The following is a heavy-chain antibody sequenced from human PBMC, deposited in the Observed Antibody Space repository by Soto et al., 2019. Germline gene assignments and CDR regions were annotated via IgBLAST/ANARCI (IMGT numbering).Heavy chain of an antibody. Sequence: SETLSLTCTVSGGSISGSSYYWGWIRQPPGKGLEWIGSIYYSGSTYYNPSLKSRVTISVDTSKNQFSLKLSSVTAADTAVYYCARHEGSVTTPIDYWGQGTLVTVSS. J-gene: IGHJ4*02. CDR3: ARHEGSVTTPIDY. CDR2: IYYSGST. D-gene: IGHD4-17*01. V-gene: IGHV4-39*01. CDR1: GGSISGSSYY.